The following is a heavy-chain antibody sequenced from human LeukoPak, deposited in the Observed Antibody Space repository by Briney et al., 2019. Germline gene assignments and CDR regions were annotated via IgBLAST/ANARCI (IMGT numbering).Heavy chain of an antibody. D-gene: IGHD2-15*01. CDR1: GFTFTSYA. CDR2: ITGSGGFT. Sequence: PGGSLRLSCAASGFTFTSYAMSWVRQAPGKGLEWVSTITGSGGFTYYADFVKGRFTISRDNSKNTLYLQMNSLRAEDTAVYYCARARFCSGGGCYSGDWFDPWGQGTLVTVSS. V-gene: IGHV3-23*01. J-gene: IGHJ5*02. CDR3: ARARFCSGGGCYSGDWFDP.